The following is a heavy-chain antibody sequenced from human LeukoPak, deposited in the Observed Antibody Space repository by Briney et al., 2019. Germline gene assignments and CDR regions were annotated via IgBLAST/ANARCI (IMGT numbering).Heavy chain of an antibody. CDR2: IKRKSDGGTP. D-gene: IGHD1-26*01. V-gene: IGHV3-15*01. J-gene: IGHJ3*02. CDR3: TTETARGSSYYVGAFDI. CDR1: GFTFSSYA. Sequence: RAGGSLRLSCAASGFTFSSYAMSWVRQAPGKGLEWVGRIKRKSDGGTPDYAAPVKGRFTISRDDSKNTLYLQMNSLQTEDTAVYYCTTETARGSSYYVGAFDIWGQGTMVTVSS.